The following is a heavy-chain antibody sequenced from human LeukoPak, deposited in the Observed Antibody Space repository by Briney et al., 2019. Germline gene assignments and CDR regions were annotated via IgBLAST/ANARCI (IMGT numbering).Heavy chain of an antibody. D-gene: IGHD6-19*01. J-gene: IGHJ5*02. CDR2: ISYDGSNK. CDR1: GFTFSSYA. CDR3: ARDRVKAVAGTPSWFDP. Sequence: GRSLRLSCAASGFTFSSYAMHWVRQAPGKGLEWVAVISYDGSNKYYADSVKGRFTISRDNSKNTLYLQMNSLRAEDTAVYYCARDRVKAVAGTPSWFDPWGQGTLVTVSS. V-gene: IGHV3-30-3*01.